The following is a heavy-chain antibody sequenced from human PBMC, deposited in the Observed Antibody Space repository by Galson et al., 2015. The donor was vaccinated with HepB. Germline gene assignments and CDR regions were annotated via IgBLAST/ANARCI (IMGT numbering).Heavy chain of an antibody. V-gene: IGHV3-33*01. CDR2: IWYDGSNK. CDR3: ARDLSGYGDHFDY. D-gene: IGHD4-17*01. J-gene: IGHJ4*02. CDR1: GFTFSSYG. Sequence: SLRLSCAASGFTFSSYGMHWVRQAPGKGLEWVAVIWYDGSNKYYADSVKGRFTISRDNSKNTLYLQMNSLRAEDTAVYYCARDLSGYGDHFDYWGQGTLVTVSS.